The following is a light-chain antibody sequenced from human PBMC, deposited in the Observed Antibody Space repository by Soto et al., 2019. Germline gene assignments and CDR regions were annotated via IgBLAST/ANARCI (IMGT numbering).Light chain of an antibody. CDR2: GNS. CDR1: DSSIGAGYD. CDR3: GSWDSSLSAYV. J-gene: IGLJ1*01. Sequence: QLVLTQPPSVSGAPGQRVTISCTGSDSSIGAGYDVHWYQQLPGTPPKVLIYGNSNRPSGVPDRFSASRSGTSASLAITGLQAEDEADYYCGSWDSSLSAYVFGTGTKVTVL. V-gene: IGLV1-40*01.